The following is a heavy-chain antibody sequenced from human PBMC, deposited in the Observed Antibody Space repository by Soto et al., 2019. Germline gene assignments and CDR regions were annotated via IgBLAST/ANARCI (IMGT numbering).Heavy chain of an antibody. D-gene: IGHD2-21*02. CDR2: IKQDGSEK. J-gene: IGHJ4*02. V-gene: IGHV3-7*03. CDR3: AKDGGSDSYYFDF. Sequence: GGSLRLSCAASGFSFSDYWMTWVRQAPGKGLEWVANIKQDGSEKFYEASVKGRFTISRDNAKNSLYLQLNGLRPDDTAVYYCAKDGGSDSYYFDFWGQGTLVTVSS. CDR1: GFSFSDYW.